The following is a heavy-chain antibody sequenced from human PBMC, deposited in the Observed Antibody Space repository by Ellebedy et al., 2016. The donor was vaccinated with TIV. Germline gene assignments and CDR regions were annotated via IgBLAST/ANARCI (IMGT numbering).Heavy chain of an antibody. CDR2: ISGSGGST. V-gene: IGHV3-23*01. CDR1: GFTFSNYA. Sequence: GGSLRLSCAASGFTFSNYAMNWVRQAPGKGLEWVSAISGSGGSTYYADSVKGRFTISRDNSKNTLYVQMNSLRAEDTAVYYCAKVAQTYYYDSSGYYQSWGQGTLVTISS. D-gene: IGHD3-22*01. J-gene: IGHJ4*02. CDR3: AKVAQTYYYDSSGYYQS.